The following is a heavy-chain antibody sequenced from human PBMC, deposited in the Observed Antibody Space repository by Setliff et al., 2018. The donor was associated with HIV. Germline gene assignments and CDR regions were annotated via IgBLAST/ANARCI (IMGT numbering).Heavy chain of an antibody. D-gene: IGHD2-2*01. CDR1: GGSFSSYY. V-gene: IGHV4-34*01. CDR3: TRHAGRENQLPHTYYYYMDV. J-gene: IGHJ6*03. Sequence: PSETLSLTCAVYGGSFSSYYWSWIRQPPGKGLEWIGRINHSGSTNYNPSLKSRVSISLDTSKNQFSLKVTSVTAADTAVYYCTRHAGRENQLPHTYYYYMDVWGKGATVTVSS. CDR2: INHSGST.